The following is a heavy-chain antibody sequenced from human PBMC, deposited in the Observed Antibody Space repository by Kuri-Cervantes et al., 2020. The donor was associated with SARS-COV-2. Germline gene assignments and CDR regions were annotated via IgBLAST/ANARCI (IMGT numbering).Heavy chain of an antibody. J-gene: IGHJ4*02. V-gene: IGHV4-38-2*02. Sequence: SETLSLTCTVSGYSISSGYYWGWIRQPPGKGLEWIGSIYHSGSTNYNPSLKSRVTISVDTSKNQFSLKLSSVTAADTAVYYCARESAAGTPYFDYWGQGTLVTVSS. CDR3: ARESAAGTPYFDY. D-gene: IGHD6-13*01. CDR1: GYSISSGYY. CDR2: IYHSGST.